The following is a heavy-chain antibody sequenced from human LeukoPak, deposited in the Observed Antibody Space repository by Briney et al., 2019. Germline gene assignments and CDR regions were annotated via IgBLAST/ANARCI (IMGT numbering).Heavy chain of an antibody. J-gene: IGHJ3*02. CDR1: GGSFSSTNYF. Sequence: SETLSLTCTVSGGSFSSTNYFWGWIRQPPGKGLEWIGTIYFGGSGGTYYNPSLRSRVTISVDTSKNQFSLNLSSVTAADTAVYYCARDITRARGTDAFDIWGQGTMVTVSS. CDR3: ARDITRARGTDAFDI. D-gene: IGHD3-10*01. V-gene: IGHV4-39*07. CDR2: IYFGGSGGT.